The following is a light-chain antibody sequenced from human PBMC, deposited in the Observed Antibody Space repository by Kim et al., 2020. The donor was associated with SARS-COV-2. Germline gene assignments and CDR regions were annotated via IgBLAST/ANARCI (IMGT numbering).Light chain of an antibody. J-gene: IGKJ2*01. CDR3: QQYDNPYT. CDR2: DTS. CDR1: QVISNY. V-gene: IGKV1-33*01. Sequence: LSASVGDRVTITCRASQVISNYLNWYQQKPGKAPKLLIYDTSNLETGVPSRFSGSGSGTDFTFTITSLQPEDIATYYCQQYDNPYTFGQGTKLEIK.